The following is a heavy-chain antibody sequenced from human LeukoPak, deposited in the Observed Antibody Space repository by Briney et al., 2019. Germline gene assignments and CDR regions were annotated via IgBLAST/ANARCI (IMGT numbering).Heavy chain of an antibody. J-gene: IGHJ6*03. CDR2: INPSGGST. CDR3: ARGGYDYYYYYMDV. D-gene: IGHD1-1*01. Sequence: ASVKVSCKASGYSFNTYGVSWVRQAPGQGLEWMGIINPSGGSTSYAQKFQGRVTMTRDTSTSTVYMELSSLRSEDTAVYYCARGGYDYYYYYMDVWGKGTTVTISS. V-gene: IGHV1-46*02. CDR1: GYSFNTYG.